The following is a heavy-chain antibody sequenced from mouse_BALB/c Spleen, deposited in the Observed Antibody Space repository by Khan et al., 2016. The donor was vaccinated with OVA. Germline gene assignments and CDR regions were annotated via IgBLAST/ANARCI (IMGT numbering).Heavy chain of an antibody. D-gene: IGHD3-2*02. Sequence: QVQLQQSGAELAKPGASVKMSCKASGYTFTSYWMHWVKQRPGQGLEWIGYINPSTGYTEYNQKFKDKATLTADKSSSTAYMQLSSLTSEDSAVSYCARSNRPYYFDYWGQGTTLTVSS. J-gene: IGHJ2*01. CDR3: ARSNRPYYFDY. V-gene: IGHV1-7*01. CDR1: GYTFTSYW. CDR2: INPSTGYT.